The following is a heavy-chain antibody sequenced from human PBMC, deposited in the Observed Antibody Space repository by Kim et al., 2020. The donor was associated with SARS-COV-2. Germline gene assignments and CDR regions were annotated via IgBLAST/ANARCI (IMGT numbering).Heavy chain of an antibody. Sequence: GGSLRLSCTASGFTFSNHWMHWVRQAPGKGLVWVARIRTDGMDTNYADSVKGRFTISRDNAKNTLYLQMNSLRVEDTAVYYCTRDWIAGSGGCDCWGQGTLVTVSA. CDR1: GFTFSNHW. J-gene: IGHJ4*02. CDR2: IRTDGMDT. D-gene: IGHD3-10*01. CDR3: TRDWIAGSGGCDC. V-gene: IGHV3-74*01.